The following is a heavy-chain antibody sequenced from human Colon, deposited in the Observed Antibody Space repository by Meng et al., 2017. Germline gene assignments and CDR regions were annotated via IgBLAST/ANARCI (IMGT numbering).Heavy chain of an antibody. D-gene: IGHD7-27*01. Sequence: QITLMQSGPTLVKPTHTLTLSCSISGFALSGVTVAWIRQPPGKALECLAVIYWDDDKRYRPSLESRLTITKDTSKTQVVLTRTNVDPVDTATYYCARARELWGRPLPSPFDYWGPGTLVTVSS. CDR1: GFALSGVT. CDR2: IYWDDDK. V-gene: IGHV2-5*02. J-gene: IGHJ4*02. CDR3: ARARELWGRPLPSPFDY.